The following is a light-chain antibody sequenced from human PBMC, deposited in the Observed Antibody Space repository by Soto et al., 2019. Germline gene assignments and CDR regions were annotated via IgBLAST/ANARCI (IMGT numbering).Light chain of an antibody. Sequence: EVVLTQSPGTLPLSPRERATLSCRASQSVSNNYLAWYQHKPGQAPRLLIYGASNRAPGIPDRFSGSGSGPDFTLTNSRLDPEDFAVYYCQQYAASPRTFGQGTQVEV. CDR1: QSVSNNY. V-gene: IGKV3-20*01. CDR2: GAS. J-gene: IGKJ1*01. CDR3: QQYAASPRT.